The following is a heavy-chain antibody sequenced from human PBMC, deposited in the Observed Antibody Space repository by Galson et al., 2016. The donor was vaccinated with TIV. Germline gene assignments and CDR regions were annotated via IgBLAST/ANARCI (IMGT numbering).Heavy chain of an antibody. J-gene: IGHJ6*02. CDR1: GYTFTSFG. D-gene: IGHD6-6*01. Sequence: SVKVSCKATGYTFTSFGIAWVRQAPGQGLEWMGWISGYNGKTNYAQKFQDRVTMTSDTSTNTAYMELRSLRTDDTAVYYFTRDRSIAAPRDMDVWGQGTAVTVSS. CDR2: ISGYNGKT. CDR3: TRDRSIAAPRDMDV. V-gene: IGHV1-18*01.